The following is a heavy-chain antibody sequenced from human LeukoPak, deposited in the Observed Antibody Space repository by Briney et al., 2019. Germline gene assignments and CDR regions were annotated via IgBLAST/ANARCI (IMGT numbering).Heavy chain of an antibody. CDR1: GGSFSGYY. CDR2: IYYSGST. V-gene: IGHV4-59*01. J-gene: IGHJ3*02. CDR3: ARRNYGTHAFDI. D-gene: IGHD4-17*01. Sequence: PSETLSLTCAVYGGSFSGYYWSWIRQPPGKGLECIGYIYYSGSTKYNPSLKSRSTISVDTSKNQFSLKLSSVTAADTAVYYCARRNYGTHAFDIWGQGTMVTVSS.